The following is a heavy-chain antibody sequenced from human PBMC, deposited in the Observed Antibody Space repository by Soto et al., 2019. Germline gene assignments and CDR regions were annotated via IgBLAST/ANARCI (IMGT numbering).Heavy chain of an antibody. V-gene: IGHV4-4*07. CDR2: MSRGGGS. Sequence: SETLSLTCTVSGGSISSFYWSWIRQPAGKGLERFGRMSRGGGSGYTPSLKSRVTMWVDTSKPPFSLRLSSVTAADTAMYYCARGSSRWDYWGKGTLVTVSS. D-gene: IGHD6-13*01. CDR1: GGSISSFY. J-gene: IGHJ4*02. CDR3: ARGSSRWDY.